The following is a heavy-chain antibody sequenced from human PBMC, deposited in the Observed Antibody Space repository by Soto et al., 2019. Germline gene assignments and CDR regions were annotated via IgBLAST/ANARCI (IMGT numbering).Heavy chain of an antibody. Sequence: PSETRSHTRSVSGGTTSSRSDDWDRLRQSPGKGLEWIGSIYYSGSTYHNPSLKSRVTISVDTSKNRFSLKLKSVTAADTAVYYCARTCSSSWSSWALFDLWGQGTLVTVSS. CDR3: ARTCSSSWSSWALFDL. V-gene: IGHV4-39*01. CDR1: GGTTSSRSDD. D-gene: IGHD6-13*01. J-gene: IGHJ4*02. CDR2: IYYSGST.